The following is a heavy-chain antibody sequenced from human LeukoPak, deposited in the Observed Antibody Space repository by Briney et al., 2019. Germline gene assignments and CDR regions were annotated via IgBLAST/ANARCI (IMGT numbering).Heavy chain of an antibody. J-gene: IGHJ4*02. CDR3: ARGGPPPYYYDSSGYYYFDY. CDR1: GGSFSGYY. D-gene: IGHD3-22*01. V-gene: IGHV4-34*01. Sequence: SETLSLTCAVYGGSFSGYYWSWIRQPPGKGLEWIGEINHSGSTNYNPSLKSRVTISVDTSKNQFSLKLSSVTAADTAVYYCARGGPPPYYYDSSGYYYFDYWGQGTLVTVSS. CDR2: INHSGST.